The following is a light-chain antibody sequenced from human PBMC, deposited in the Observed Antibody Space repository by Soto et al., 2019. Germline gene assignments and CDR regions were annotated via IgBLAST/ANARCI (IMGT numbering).Light chain of an antibody. Sequence: SVLPQPASVSGSPGQSITISCTGTSSDVGGYNYVSWYQQHPGKAPKLMIYDVSNRPSGVSNRFSGSKSGNTASLTISGLQAEDEADYYCSSYTSSSLYVFGTGTKVTVL. CDR2: DVS. CDR3: SSYTSSSLYV. CDR1: SSDVGGYNY. J-gene: IGLJ1*01. V-gene: IGLV2-14*01.